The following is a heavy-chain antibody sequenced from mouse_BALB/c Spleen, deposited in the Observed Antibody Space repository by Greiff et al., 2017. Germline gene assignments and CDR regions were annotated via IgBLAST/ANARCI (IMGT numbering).Heavy chain of an antibody. CDR1: GFTFSSYA. CDR2: ISSGGST. CDR3: ARAGVLRWYFDV. J-gene: IGHJ1*01. V-gene: IGHV5-6-5*01. Sequence: EVQRVESGGGLVKPGGSLKLSCAASGFTFSSYAMSWVRQTPEKRLEWVASISSGGSTYYPDSVKGRFTISRDNARNILYLQMSSLRSEDTAMYYCARAGVLRWYFDVWGAGTTVTVSS. D-gene: IGHD1-1*01.